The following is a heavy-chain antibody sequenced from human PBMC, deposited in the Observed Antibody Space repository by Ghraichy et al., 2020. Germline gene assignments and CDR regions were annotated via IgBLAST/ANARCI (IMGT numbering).Heavy chain of an antibody. CDR2: IYYRGST. Sequence: SETLSLTCTVSGDSITNHYWSWIRQPPGKGLEWIAFIYYRGSTNYNPSLKSRVTILVDTSKKQIFLRLSSVTAADTAVYYCARERWLSPNAFDLWGQGTLVTVSS. CDR3: ARERWLSPNAFDL. D-gene: IGHD6-19*01. CDR1: GDSITNHY. V-gene: IGHV4-59*11. J-gene: IGHJ3*01.